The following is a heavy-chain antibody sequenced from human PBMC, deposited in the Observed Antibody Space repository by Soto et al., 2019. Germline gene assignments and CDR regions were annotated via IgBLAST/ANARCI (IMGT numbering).Heavy chain of an antibody. J-gene: IGHJ4*02. D-gene: IGHD4-17*01. CDR1: GGSFSGYY. V-gene: IGHV4-34*01. CDR3: ARFSVTTPNFDY. Sequence: SETLSLTCAVYGGSFSGYYWSWIRQPPGKGLEWIGEINHSGSTNYNPSLKSRVTISVDTSKNQFSPKLSSVTAADTAVYYCARFSVTTPNFDYWGQGTLVTVSS. CDR2: INHSGST.